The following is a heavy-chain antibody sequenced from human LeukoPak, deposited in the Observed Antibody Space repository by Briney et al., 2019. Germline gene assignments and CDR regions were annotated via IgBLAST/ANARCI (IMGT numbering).Heavy chain of an antibody. CDR3: ARSFGVNTAMVTLGY. CDR1: GYTFTGYY. V-gene: IGHV1-2*02. D-gene: IGHD5-18*01. CDR2: INPNSGGT. Sequence: ASVKVSCKASGYTFTGYYMHWVRQAPGQGLEWMGWINPNSGGTNYAQKFQGRVTMTRDTSISTAYMELSRLRSDDTAVYYCARSFGVNTAMVTLGYWGQGTLVTVSS. J-gene: IGHJ4*02.